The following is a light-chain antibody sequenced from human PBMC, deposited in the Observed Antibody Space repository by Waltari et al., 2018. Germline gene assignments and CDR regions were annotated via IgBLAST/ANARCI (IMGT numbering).Light chain of an antibody. CDR1: SGSVSTTSY. V-gene: IGLV8-61*01. J-gene: IGLJ3*02. CDR3: VLYMGSGIWV. CDR2: KIS. Sequence: QTVVTQEPSLSVSPGGTVTLTCALSSGSVSTTSYASWYQQTPGQAPRTLVYKISSRSSGVPGRFSGSMLGNNAALTITGAQAEEESDYYCVLYMGSGIWVFGGGTKLTVL.